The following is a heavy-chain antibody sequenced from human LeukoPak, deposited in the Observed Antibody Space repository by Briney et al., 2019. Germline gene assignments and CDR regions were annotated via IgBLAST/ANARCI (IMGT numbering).Heavy chain of an antibody. Sequence: KPSETLSLTCTVSGVSISSSYSYWGWIRQPPGMGLEWIGSIYYTGNTYYNASLKSQVSISIDTSKNQFSLKLTSVTAADTAVYFCTRHQTNNYGPGTPFGFWGQGTLVSVSS. CDR1: GVSISSSYSY. CDR3: TRHQTNNYGPGTPFGF. CDR2: IYYTGNT. V-gene: IGHV4-39*01. J-gene: IGHJ4*02. D-gene: IGHD3-10*01.